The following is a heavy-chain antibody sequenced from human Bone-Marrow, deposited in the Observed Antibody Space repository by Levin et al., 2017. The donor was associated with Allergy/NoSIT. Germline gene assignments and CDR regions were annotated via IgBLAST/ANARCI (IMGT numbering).Heavy chain of an antibody. J-gene: IGHJ5*01. D-gene: IGHD2-21*02. CDR3: GKDRSGDLDS. CDR2: ILAGGTI. V-gene: IGHV3-9*01. Sequence: SLKISCVGSGFTFGDYAMHWVRQAPGEGLEWVSGILAGGTIGYADSVKGRFTISRDNAQNSLYLQMNSLRPEDTAVYYCGKDRSGDLDSWGQGTLVTVSS. CDR1: GFTFGDYA.